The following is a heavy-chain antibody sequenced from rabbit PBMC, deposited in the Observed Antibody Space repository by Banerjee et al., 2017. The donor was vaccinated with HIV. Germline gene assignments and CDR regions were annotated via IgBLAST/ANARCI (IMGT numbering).Heavy chain of an antibody. Sequence: QLEESGGGLVTPGGTLTLTCTASGFTISSYHMGWVRQAPGKGLEWIGIIDGGKGTTDYASWVNGRFTVTSDNAQNTVDLQMSGLTAADTATYFCARDGGYKFDDNRYFTLWGPGTLVTVS. CDR2: IDGGKGTT. CDR3: ARDGGYKFDDNRYFTL. CDR1: GFTISSYH. J-gene: IGHJ4*01. V-gene: IGHV1S7*01. D-gene: IGHD2-1*01.